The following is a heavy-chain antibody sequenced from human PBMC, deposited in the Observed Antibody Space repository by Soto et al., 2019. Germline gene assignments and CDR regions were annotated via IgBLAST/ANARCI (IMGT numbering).Heavy chain of an antibody. D-gene: IGHD3-9*01. J-gene: IGHJ4*02. CDR1: GGSISRGGYS. CDR2: IYHSEST. V-gene: IGHV4-30-2*01. CDR3: DREYGTGYPLFAY. Sequence: QLQLQESGSGLVKPSQTLSLTCAVSGGSISRGGYSWSWIRQPPGKGLEWIGYIYHSESTYYNPSLQSRVTISVDTSKTQFSLELRSGTAAAPAVYWCDREYGTGYPLFAYGGQGTLCTVS.